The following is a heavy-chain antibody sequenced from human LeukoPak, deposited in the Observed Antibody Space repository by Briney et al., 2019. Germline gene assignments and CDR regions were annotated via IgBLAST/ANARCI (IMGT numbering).Heavy chain of an antibody. CDR3: ARVPSRGLVDTAMVTFDY. J-gene: IGHJ4*02. CDR1: GYTFSNHG. CDR2: ISGCNGNT. V-gene: IGHV1-18*01. D-gene: IGHD5-18*01. Sequence: ASVKVSCKASGYTFSNHGISWVRQAPGQGLEWMGWISGCNGNTNYAQKFQGRVTITADKSTSTAYMELSSLRSEDTAVYYCARVPSRGLVDTAMVTFDYWGQGTLVTVSS.